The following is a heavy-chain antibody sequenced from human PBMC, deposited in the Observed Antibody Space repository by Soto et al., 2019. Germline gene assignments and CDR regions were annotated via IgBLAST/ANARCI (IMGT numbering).Heavy chain of an antibody. D-gene: IGHD5-18*01. Sequence: EVQLEESGGALVQPGRSLRLSCAASGFTFDDYAMYWVWQVLGKGLEWVSSISWNSGNIGYADSVKGRFTTSRDNAENSLYLQMNSLRPEDTALYYCVRSKGGYSYGTPFDYWGQGTLVTVSS. CDR3: VRSKGGYSYGTPFDY. J-gene: IGHJ4*02. V-gene: IGHV3-9*01. CDR1: GFTFDDYA. CDR2: ISWNSGNI.